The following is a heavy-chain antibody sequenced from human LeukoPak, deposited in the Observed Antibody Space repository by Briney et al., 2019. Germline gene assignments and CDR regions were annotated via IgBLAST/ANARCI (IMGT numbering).Heavy chain of an antibody. D-gene: IGHD2/OR15-2a*01. CDR2: ISSSSSYI. Sequence: GGSLRLSCAASGFTFSSYSMNWVRQAPGKGLEWVSSISSSSSYIYYADSVKGRFTISRDNAKNSLYLQMSGLRAEDTALYYCASSPNSRAFDIWGQGTMVTISS. J-gene: IGHJ3*02. V-gene: IGHV3-21*01. CDR3: ASSPNSRAFDI. CDR1: GFTFSSYS.